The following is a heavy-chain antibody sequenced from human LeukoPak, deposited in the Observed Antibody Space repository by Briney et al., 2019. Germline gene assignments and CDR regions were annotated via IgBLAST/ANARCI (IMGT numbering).Heavy chain of an antibody. D-gene: IGHD3-22*01. CDR3: AKDLMDYYDSRGYCLGY. J-gene: IGHJ4*02. CDR1: GFTFSNYA. V-gene: IGHV3-23*01. Sequence: PGGSLRLSCAVSGFTFSNYAMNWVRQAPGKGLGWVSSIDKIGVGTYYADSVKGRFTISRDNSKNTLHLQMNSLRAEDTAVYYCAKDLMDYYDSRGYCLGYWGQGTLVTVSS. CDR2: IDKIGVGT.